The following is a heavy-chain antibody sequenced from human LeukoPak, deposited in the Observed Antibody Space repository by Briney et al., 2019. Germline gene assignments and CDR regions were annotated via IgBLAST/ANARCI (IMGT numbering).Heavy chain of an antibody. CDR3: ARARHSSGWRDDY. Sequence: ASVKVSCKASGYTFTGYYMHWVRQAPGQGLEWMGRINPNSGGTNYAQKFQGRVTMTRDTSISTAYMELSRLRSDDTAVYYCARARHSSGWRDDYWGQGTLVTVSS. J-gene: IGHJ4*02. CDR1: GYTFTGYY. CDR2: INPNSGGT. V-gene: IGHV1-2*06. D-gene: IGHD6-19*01.